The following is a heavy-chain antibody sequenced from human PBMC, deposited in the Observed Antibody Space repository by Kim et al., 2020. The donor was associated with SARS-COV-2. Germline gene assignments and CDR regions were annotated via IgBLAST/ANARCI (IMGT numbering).Heavy chain of an antibody. J-gene: IGHJ6*02. V-gene: IGHV1-18*01. Sequence: ASVKVSCKASGYTFTSYGISWVRQAPGQGLEWMGWISAYNGNTNYAQKLQGRVTMTTDTSTSTAYMELRSLRSDDTAVYYCARDSQDIVVVPAAMRFFPYYYYGMDVWGQGTTVTVSS. CDR3: ARDSQDIVVVPAAMRFFPYYYYGMDV. D-gene: IGHD2-2*01. CDR1: GYTFTSYG. CDR2: ISAYNGNT.